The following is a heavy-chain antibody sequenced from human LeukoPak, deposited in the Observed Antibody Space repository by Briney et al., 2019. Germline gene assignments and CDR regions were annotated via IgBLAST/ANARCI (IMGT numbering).Heavy chain of an antibody. J-gene: IGHJ4*02. Sequence: ASVKVSCKASGYTFTSYGISWVRQAPGQGLEWMGWISAYNGNTNYAQKLQGRVTMTTDTSTSTAYMELRSLRSDDTAVYYCARARPYYYDSSGYYPDYWGQGTLVTVSS. V-gene: IGHV1-18*01. D-gene: IGHD3-22*01. CDR2: ISAYNGNT. CDR1: GYTFTSYG. CDR3: ARARPYYYDSSGYYPDY.